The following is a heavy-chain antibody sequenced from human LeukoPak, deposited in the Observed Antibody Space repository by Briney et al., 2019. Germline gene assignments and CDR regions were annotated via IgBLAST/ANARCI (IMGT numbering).Heavy chain of an antibody. CDR2: INSDGSSI. D-gene: IGHD5-12*01. CDR3: TRGASGYGNFDY. CDR1: GFSVGGYW. J-gene: IGHJ4*02. V-gene: IGHV3-74*01. Sequence: HPGGSLRLSCAASGFSVGGYWMHWVRQGPGMGLVWVSRINSDGSSISYADSVKGRFSISRDNAKTTLYLQMNSLRAEDTAVYYCTRGASGYGNFDYWGQGTLVTVSS.